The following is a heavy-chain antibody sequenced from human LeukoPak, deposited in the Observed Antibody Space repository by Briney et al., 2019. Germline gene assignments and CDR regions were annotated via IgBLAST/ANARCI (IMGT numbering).Heavy chain of an antibody. CDR2: INPNSFGT. Sequence: ASVKVSCKASGYTFTGYDMHLVRQPPAPALEWIGWINPNSFGTNYAQQLQRKVTMTRDTSISTAYMELSRLRSDDTAVYYCARDITGTTPKPSRGETREYYYYGMDVWGQGTTVTVSS. V-gene: IGHV1-2*02. CDR1: GYTFTGYD. CDR3: ARDITGTTPKPSRGETREYYYYGMDV. D-gene: IGHD1-20*01. J-gene: IGHJ6*02.